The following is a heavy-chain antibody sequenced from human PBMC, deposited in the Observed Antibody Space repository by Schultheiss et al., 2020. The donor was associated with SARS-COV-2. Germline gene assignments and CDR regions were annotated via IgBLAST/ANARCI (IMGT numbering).Heavy chain of an antibody. CDR2: IYYTGST. D-gene: IGHD1-26*01. CDR1: GGSISSHY. J-gene: IGHJ4*01. V-gene: IGHV4-59*11. CDR3: ARAPSGRLGIDY. Sequence: SETLSLTCTISGGSISSHYWSWIRQPPGKGLEWLGHIYYTGSTSYNPSLKSRVIISVDTSKNQFSLKLSSVTAADTAVYYCARAPSGRLGIDYWGHGTLVTVSS.